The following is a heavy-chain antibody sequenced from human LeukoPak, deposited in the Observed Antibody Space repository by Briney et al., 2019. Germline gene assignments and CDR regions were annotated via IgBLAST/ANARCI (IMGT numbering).Heavy chain of an antibody. CDR1: GNTFSSYT. J-gene: IGHJ4*02. D-gene: IGHD5-24*01. CDR3: ARDSGDGYIY. CDR2: IIPILGVA. V-gene: IGHV1-69*04. Sequence: SVKVSCKASGNTFSSYTITWVRQAPGQGLEWMGRIIPILGVANYAQKFRGRVTITADKSTTTDYMELSSLRSEDTAVYYCARDSGDGYIYWGQGTLVTVSS.